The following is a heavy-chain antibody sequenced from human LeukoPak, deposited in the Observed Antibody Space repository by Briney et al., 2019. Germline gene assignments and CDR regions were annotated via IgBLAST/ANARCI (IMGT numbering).Heavy chain of an antibody. CDR3: ARGYSGYDWEWFDP. D-gene: IGHD5-12*01. V-gene: IGHV4-38-2*02. CDR2: IYHSGST. Sequence: SETLSLTCTVSGYSISSGYYWGWIRQPPGKGLEWIGSIYHSGSTYYNPSLKSRVTISVDTSKNQFSLKLSSVTAADTAVYYCARGYSGYDWEWFDPWGQGTLVTVSS. J-gene: IGHJ5*02. CDR1: GYSISSGYY.